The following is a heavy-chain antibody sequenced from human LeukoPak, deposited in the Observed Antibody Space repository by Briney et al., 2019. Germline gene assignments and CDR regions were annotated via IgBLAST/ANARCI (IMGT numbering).Heavy chain of an antibody. CDR3: ARGDYDFWSGPPLFDP. D-gene: IGHD3-3*01. CDR2: INPNSGGT. CDR1: GYTFTGYY. J-gene: IGHJ5*02. Sequence: GASVKVSCKASGYTFTGYYMHWVRQAPGQGLEWMGWINPNSGGTSYAQKFQGRVTMTRDTSISTAYMELSRLRSDDTAVYYCARGDYDFWSGPPLFDPWGQGTLVTVSS. V-gene: IGHV1-2*02.